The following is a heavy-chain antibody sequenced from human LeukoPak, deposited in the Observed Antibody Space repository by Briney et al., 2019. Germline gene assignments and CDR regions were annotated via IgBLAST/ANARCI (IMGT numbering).Heavy chain of an antibody. CDR3: ARDYSYGSNWIGP. CDR1: GFTFSTYW. J-gene: IGHJ5*02. Sequence: GGSLRLSCAASGFTFSTYWMHWVRQAPGKGLVWVSRITSDGITTTYADSVKGRFTISRNNAKNTLYLQMNSLRAEDTAVYYCARDYSYGSNWIGPWGQGTLVTVSS. CDR2: ITSDGITT. V-gene: IGHV3-74*01. D-gene: IGHD5-18*01.